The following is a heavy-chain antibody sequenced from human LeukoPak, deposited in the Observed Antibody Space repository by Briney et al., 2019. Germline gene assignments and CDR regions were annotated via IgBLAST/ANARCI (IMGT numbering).Heavy chain of an antibody. V-gene: IGHV3-23*01. CDR3: AKDVAPDSGWDLDY. Sequence: GSLRLSCAVSGLTFSTYSMTWVRQGPGKGLEWVSSIYNSGAKIFYADSVKGRFTISRDNSKNMLYLQMNSLRVEDTAVYYCAKDVAPDSGWDLDYWGQGTLVTVSS. J-gene: IGHJ4*02. CDR1: GLTFSTYS. D-gene: IGHD6-19*01. CDR2: IYNSGAKI.